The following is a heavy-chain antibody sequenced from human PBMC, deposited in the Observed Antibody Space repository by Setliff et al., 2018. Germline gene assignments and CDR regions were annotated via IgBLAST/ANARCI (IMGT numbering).Heavy chain of an antibody. CDR2: IYYRGST. CDR3: ATLTGDRGVDY. Sequence: SETLSLTCAVSGYSISSGYNWGWIRQPPGKGLEWIGSIYYRGSTSYNSSLKSRVSISVDTSKNQFSLNLNAVTAADTAVYYCATLTGDRGVDYWGQGRLVTVPQ. J-gene: IGHJ4*02. V-gene: IGHV4-38-2*01. CDR1: GYSISSGYN. D-gene: IGHD7-27*01.